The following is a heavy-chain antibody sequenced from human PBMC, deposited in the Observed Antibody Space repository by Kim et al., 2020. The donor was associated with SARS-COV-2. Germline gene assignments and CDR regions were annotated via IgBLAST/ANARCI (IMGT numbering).Heavy chain of an antibody. J-gene: IGHJ3*01. Sequence: GGSLRLSCAASGFAFSNFAMGWVRRAPGKVLECVALITSSGYDTYYPDSVKGRYTISRDNSGNTLHLLMNSLTADDTAVYYCVKAPVTSCIGPTCYPF. CDR2: ITSSGYDT. D-gene: IGHD2-15*01. CDR3: VKAPVTSCIGPTCYPF. CDR1: GFAFSNFA. V-gene: IGHV3-23*01.